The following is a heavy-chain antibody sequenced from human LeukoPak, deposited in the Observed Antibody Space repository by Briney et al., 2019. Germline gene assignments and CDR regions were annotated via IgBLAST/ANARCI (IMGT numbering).Heavy chain of an antibody. CDR2: ISSSGSTI. V-gene: IGHV3-48*03. Sequence: GGSLRLPCAASGFTFSSYEMNWVRQAPGKGLEWVSYISSSGSTIYYADSVKGRFTISRDNAKNSLYLQMNSLRAEDTAVYYCARQSLLWFGEPHWGQGTLVTVSS. CDR3: ARQSLLWFGEPH. J-gene: IGHJ4*02. D-gene: IGHD3-10*01. CDR1: GFTFSSYE.